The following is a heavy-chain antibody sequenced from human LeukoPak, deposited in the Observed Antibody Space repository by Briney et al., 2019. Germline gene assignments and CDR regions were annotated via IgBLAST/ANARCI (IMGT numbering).Heavy chain of an antibody. CDR3: ASSDGAHGSGSYYTMLFGWFDP. Sequence: GASVKVSCKASGGTFSSYGISWVRQAPGQGREWMGGIIPIFGTANYAQKFQGTVTITADESTSTAYMELSSLRSEDTAAYYCASSDGAHGSGSYYTMLFGWFDPWGQGTLVTVSS. CDR1: GGTFSSYG. D-gene: IGHD3-10*01. J-gene: IGHJ5*02. V-gene: IGHV1-69*13. CDR2: IIPIFGTA.